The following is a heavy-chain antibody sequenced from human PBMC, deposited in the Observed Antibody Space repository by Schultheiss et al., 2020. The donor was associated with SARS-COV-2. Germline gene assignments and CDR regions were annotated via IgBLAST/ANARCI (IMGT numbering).Heavy chain of an antibody. CDR2: IKQDGSEK. J-gene: IGHJ4*02. D-gene: IGHD3-16*02. CDR3: ARDYLTFGGVIVAD. V-gene: IGHV3-7*01. CDR1: GFSFSDYW. Sequence: GGSLRLSCAVSGFSFSDYWMHWVRQAPGKGLEWVANIKQDGSEKNCVDSVKGRFTISRDNAKNSLYLQMNSLRAEDTAVYYCARDYLTFGGVIVADWGQGTLVTVSS.